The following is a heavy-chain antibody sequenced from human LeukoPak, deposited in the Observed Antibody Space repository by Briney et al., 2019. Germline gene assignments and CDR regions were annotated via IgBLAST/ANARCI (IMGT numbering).Heavy chain of an antibody. CDR1: GGFISSSSYY. J-gene: IGHJ3*01. Sequence: SDTLSLTCTVSGGFISSSSYYWGWIRQPPGKGLEWIRSIYYSGNTYYNPSLKSRVTISVDTSKNQFSLKLSSVTAADTAVYYCARLFSSSWYRGAFDLWGQGTMVTVSS. CDR2: IYYSGNT. V-gene: IGHV4-39*01. D-gene: IGHD6-13*01. CDR3: ARLFSSSWYRGAFDL.